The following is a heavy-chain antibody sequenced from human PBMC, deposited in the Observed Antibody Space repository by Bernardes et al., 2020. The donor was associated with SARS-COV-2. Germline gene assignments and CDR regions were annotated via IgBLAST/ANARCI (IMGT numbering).Heavy chain of an antibody. CDR3: TGRAVAYQGFVY. Sequence: GGSLRLSCAASGFPFSTYSMNWVRQAPGKGLEWLSSVSGSGSHIYYADSVKGRFTISRDNAKNSLFLQMDSLRAEDTAVYYCTGRAVAYQGFVYWGPGTLVTVSS. CDR2: VSGSGSHI. V-gene: IGHV3-21*01. CDR1: GFPFSTYS. D-gene: IGHD6-19*01. J-gene: IGHJ4*02.